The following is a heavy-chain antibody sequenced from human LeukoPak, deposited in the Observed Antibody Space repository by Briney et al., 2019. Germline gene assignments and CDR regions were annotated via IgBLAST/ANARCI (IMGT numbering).Heavy chain of an antibody. CDR2: IYHSGST. J-gene: IGHJ3*02. CDR3: ARPGSYYSDAFDI. D-gene: IGHD1-26*01. Sequence: SETLSLTCAVSGYSISSGYHCGWIRQPPGKGLEWIGSIYHSGSTYYNPSLKSRVTISVDTSKNQFSLKLSSVTAADTAVYYCARPGSYYSDAFDIWGQGTMVTVSS. V-gene: IGHV4-38-2*01. CDR1: GYSISSGYH.